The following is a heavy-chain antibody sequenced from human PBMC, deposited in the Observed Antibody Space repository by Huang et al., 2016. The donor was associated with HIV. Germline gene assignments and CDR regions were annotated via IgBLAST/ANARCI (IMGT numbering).Heavy chain of an antibody. CDR2: IIPICGTA. J-gene: IGHJ5*02. CDR1: GGTFSSYA. V-gene: IGHV1-69*13. D-gene: IGHD5-18*01. CDR3: ARTAYSYGFRQGYNWFDP. Sequence: QVLLVQSGAEVRKPGSSVKVSCTAFGGTFSSYAISWVRQAPGQGLEWMGGIIPICGTANDTLKFQGRVTSTVDESTNTGYMELTRLTSEDTAVYYCARTAYSYGFRQGYNWFDPWGQGTPVTVSS.